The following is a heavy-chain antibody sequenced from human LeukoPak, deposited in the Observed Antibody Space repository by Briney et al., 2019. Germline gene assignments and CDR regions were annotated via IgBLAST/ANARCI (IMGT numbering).Heavy chain of an antibody. CDR2: ISGSGGST. CDR1: GFTFTRHS. V-gene: IGHV3-23*01. Sequence: PGGSLTLSCAASGFTFTRHSMNWVRQAPGKGLEWVSAISGSGGSTYYADSVKGRFTISRDNSKNTLYLQMNSLRAEDTAVYYCAKEELWFGELSRYGMDVWGQGTTVTVSS. CDR3: AKEELWFGELSRYGMDV. J-gene: IGHJ6*02. D-gene: IGHD3-10*01.